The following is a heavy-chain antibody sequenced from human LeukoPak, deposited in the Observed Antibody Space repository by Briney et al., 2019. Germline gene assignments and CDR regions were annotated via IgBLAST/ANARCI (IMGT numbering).Heavy chain of an antibody. Sequence: GGSLRLSCAASGFTFSNCWMSWVRQAPGKGLEWVANIKQDGSEKYYVDSVKGRFTISRDNAKNSLYLQMNSLRAEDTAMYYCARHSAGNDYWGQGTLVTVSS. CDR2: IKQDGSEK. V-gene: IGHV3-7*01. CDR1: GFTFSNCW. D-gene: IGHD6-13*01. J-gene: IGHJ4*02. CDR3: ARHSAGNDY.